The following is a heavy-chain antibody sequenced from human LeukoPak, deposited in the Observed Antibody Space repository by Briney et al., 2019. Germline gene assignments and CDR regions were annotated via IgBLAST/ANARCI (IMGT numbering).Heavy chain of an antibody. D-gene: IGHD6-13*01. CDR3: ARRDSSRRYYYYGMDV. J-gene: IGHJ6*02. CDR1: GFTFSSYS. CDR2: ISSSSSYI. Sequence: GGSPRLSCAASGFTFSSYSMNWVRQAPGKGLEWVSSISSSSSYIYYADSVKGRFTISRDNAKNSLYLQMNSLRAEDTAVYYCARRDSSRRYYYYGMDVWGQGTTVTVSS. V-gene: IGHV3-21*01.